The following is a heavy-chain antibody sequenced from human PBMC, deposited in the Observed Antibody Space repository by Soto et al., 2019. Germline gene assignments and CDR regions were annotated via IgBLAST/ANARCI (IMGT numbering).Heavy chain of an antibody. D-gene: IGHD3-22*01. CDR2: IDYSGNT. Sequence: PSETLSLTCSVSGGSISSGSYYWSWIRQPPGKGLEWIGNIDYSGNTYYNPSLKSRLIISIDTSKNQFSLEVGSGTAADTAVYYCARDLDGLHDDTSGPFPRPGWGQGTLVTVSS. V-gene: IGHV4-30-4*01. CDR3: ARDLDGLHDDTSGPFPRPG. J-gene: IGHJ1*01. CDR1: GGSISSGSYY.